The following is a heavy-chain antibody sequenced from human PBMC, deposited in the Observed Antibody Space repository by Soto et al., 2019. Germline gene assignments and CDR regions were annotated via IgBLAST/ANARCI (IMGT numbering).Heavy chain of an antibody. CDR2: IYYSGIT. CDR1: GGSISSGGYY. D-gene: IGHD1-7*01. CDR3: ARGITGTYRTKSWFDP. J-gene: IGHJ5*02. Sequence: QVQLQESGPGLVKPSQTLSLTCTVSGGSISSGGYYWSGIRQHPGKGLEWIGYIYYSGITYYTPCLKSLFTIEEDTSKNLFSLKLSSVTAADTAVYYCARGITGTYRTKSWFDPCGQGTLVTVSS. V-gene: IGHV4-31*01.